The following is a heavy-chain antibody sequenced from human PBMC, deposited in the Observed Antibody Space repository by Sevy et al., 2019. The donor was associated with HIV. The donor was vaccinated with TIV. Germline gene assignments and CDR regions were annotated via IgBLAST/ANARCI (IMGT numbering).Heavy chain of an antibody. CDR1: GGTFSSYA. Sequence: ASVKVSCKASGGTFSSYAISWVRQAPGQGLEWMGGIIPIFRTANYAQKFQGRVTITADKSTSTAYMELSSLRSEDTALYHCARSEDREGITMVRGVILLAPDYCNYMDIWGKGTTVTVSS. CDR3: ARSEDREGITMVRGVILLAPDYCNYMDI. J-gene: IGHJ6*03. V-gene: IGHV1-69*06. CDR2: IIPIFRTA. D-gene: IGHD3-10*01.